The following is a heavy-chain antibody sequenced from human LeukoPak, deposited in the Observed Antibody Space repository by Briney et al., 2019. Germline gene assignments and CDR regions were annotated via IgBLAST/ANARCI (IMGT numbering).Heavy chain of an antibody. Sequence: GGSLRLSCAASGFTFSSYWMHWVRQAPGKGPVWVSRINSDGSSTSYADSVKGRFTISRDNAKNTLYLQMNSLRAEDTAVYYCATGYCSGGSCYGNAFDIWGQGTMVTVSS. V-gene: IGHV3-74*01. CDR1: GFTFSSYW. D-gene: IGHD2-15*01. CDR2: INSDGSST. CDR3: ATGYCSGGSCYGNAFDI. J-gene: IGHJ3*02.